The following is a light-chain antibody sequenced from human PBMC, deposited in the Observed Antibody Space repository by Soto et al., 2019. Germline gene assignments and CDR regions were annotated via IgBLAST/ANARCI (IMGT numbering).Light chain of an antibody. Sequence: DLQLTQSPSFLSASVGDRVTITCRASQGISSYLAWYQQKPGKAPKLLIYAASTLQSGVPSRFXGSGSGTEFTLAISSLQPEDFATDYCQQLNSYPALTFGGGTKVEIK. CDR2: AAS. CDR1: QGISSY. J-gene: IGKJ4*01. CDR3: QQLNSYPALT. V-gene: IGKV1-9*01.